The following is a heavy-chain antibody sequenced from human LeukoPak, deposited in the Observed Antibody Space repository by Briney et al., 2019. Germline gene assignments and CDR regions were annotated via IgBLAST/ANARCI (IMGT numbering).Heavy chain of an antibody. V-gene: IGHV3-7*01. Sequence: QPGGSLRLSCAASGFTFSSYEMNWVRQAPGKGLEWVGNINQDGSEKYYLDSVRGRFTISRDNAKNSLYLQMNSLRVEDTAIYYCARDYVWGSSESDYWGQGTLVTVSS. CDR1: GFTFSSYE. CDR2: INQDGSEK. CDR3: ARDYVWGSSESDY. D-gene: IGHD7-27*01. J-gene: IGHJ4*02.